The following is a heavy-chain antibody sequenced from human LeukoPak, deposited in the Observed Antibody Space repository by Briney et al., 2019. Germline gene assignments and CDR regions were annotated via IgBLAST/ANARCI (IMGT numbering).Heavy chain of an antibody. CDR3: ARGPPTPSIWSGYSYTRPDFDY. Sequence: ASVKVSCKASGYTFTGYYMHWVRQAPGQGLEWMGWINPNSGGTNYAQKFQGRVTMTRHTPISTAYMELSRLRSDDTAVYYCARGPPTPSIWSGYSYTRPDFDYWGQGTLVTVSS. D-gene: IGHD3-3*01. V-gene: IGHV1-2*02. CDR2: INPNSGGT. CDR1: GYTFTGYY. J-gene: IGHJ4*02.